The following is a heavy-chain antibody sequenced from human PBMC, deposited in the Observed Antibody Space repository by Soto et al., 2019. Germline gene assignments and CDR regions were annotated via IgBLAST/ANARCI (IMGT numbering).Heavy chain of an antibody. D-gene: IGHD6-25*01. V-gene: IGHV3-23*01. Sequence: GGSLRLSCAASGFTFSNYAISWVRQAPGKGLEWVSIISGSGDTSYYADPVKGRFTISRDNSRNTLYLQLNSLRAEDSAKYYCAKEGTSGLYYFAYWGPRTLVTVSS. CDR2: ISGSGDTS. CDR3: AKEGTSGLYYFAY. CDR1: GFTFSNYA. J-gene: IGHJ4*02.